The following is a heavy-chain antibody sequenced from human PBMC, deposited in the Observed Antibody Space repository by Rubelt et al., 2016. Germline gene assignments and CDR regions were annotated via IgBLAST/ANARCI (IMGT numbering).Heavy chain of an antibody. J-gene: IGHJ4*02. CDR2: MNPNTGYT. V-gene: IGHV1-8*01. D-gene: IGHD3-10*01. Sequence: QVQLVQSGAEVKKPGASVKVSCKASGYTFTSYDINWVRQGTGQGLEWMGWMNPNTGYTGYAQKFQGRVTMTSNISISTADLYLSSLRSEDTAVHYCARGVIWGQGTLVAISS. CDR1: GYTFTSYD. CDR3: ARGVI.